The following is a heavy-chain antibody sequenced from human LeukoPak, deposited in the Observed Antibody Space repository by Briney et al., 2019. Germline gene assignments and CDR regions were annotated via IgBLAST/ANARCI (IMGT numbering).Heavy chain of an antibody. Sequence: GGSLRLSCAASGFTFSSYGMHWVRQAPGKGLEWVAVILSDGSKEFYTDSVKGRFTISRDNSKNTLYLQMNSLRAEDTAVYYCARAGSHRNSGYDYWGQGTLVTVSS. J-gene: IGHJ4*02. CDR1: GFTFSSYG. D-gene: IGHD5-12*01. CDR2: ILSDGSKE. CDR3: ARAGSHRNSGYDY. V-gene: IGHV3-33*01.